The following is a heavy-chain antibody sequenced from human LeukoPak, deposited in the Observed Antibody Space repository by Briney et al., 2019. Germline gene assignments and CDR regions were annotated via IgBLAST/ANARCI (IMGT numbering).Heavy chain of an antibody. J-gene: IGHJ3*02. V-gene: IGHV1-69*13. CDR3: ARKYYYDSSGYQPGDAFDI. CDR1: GGTFSSYA. CDR2: IIPIFGTA. Sequence: GASVKVSCKASGGTFSSYAISWVRQAPGQGLEWMGGIIPIFGTANNAQKFQGRVTITADESTSTAYMELSSLRSEDTAVYYCARKYYYDSSGYQPGDAFDIWGQGTMVTVSS. D-gene: IGHD3-22*01.